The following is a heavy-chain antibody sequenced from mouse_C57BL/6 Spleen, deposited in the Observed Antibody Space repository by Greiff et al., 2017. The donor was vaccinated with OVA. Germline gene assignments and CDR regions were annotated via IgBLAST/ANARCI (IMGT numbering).Heavy chain of an antibody. D-gene: IGHD2-14*01. CDR2: FYPGSGSI. V-gene: IGHV1-62-2*01. J-gene: IGHJ2*01. CDR1: GYTFTRYW. CDR3: ARHGYDRKFDY. Sequence: VQLQQPGAELVKPGASVKVSCKASGYTFTRYWMHWVKQRPGHGLEWIGWFYPGSGSIQYNEQFKDKATLTADKSSSTVEMELSRVTSEDSAVYYCARHGYDRKFDYWGQGTTLTVSS.